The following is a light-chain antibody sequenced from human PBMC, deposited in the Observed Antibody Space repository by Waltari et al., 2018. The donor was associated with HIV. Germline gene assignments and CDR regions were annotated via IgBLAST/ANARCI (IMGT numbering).Light chain of an antibody. V-gene: IGKV1-8*01. CDR3: QQYYTYPPT. CDR2: GAS. CDR1: QGISSY. J-gene: IGKJ1*01. Sequence: AIRMTQSPTPFSASTGDRVTITCRASQGISSYLAWYQQKPGKAPKLLIYGASTLQSGVTSRFSGSGSGTDFTLTINCLQSEDFATYYCQQYYTYPPTFGQGTKVEIK.